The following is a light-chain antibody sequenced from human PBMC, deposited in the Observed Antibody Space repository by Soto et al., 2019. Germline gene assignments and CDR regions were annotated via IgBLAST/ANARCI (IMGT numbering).Light chain of an antibody. J-gene: IGLJ1*01. CDR1: NIGNKR. Sequence: SSELTQSPSVAGAPEKTATITCGGNNIGNKRVHWYRQKPGQAPVLLISYDSDPPSGIPERFSGSNSGNTATLTISRVEAGDEADYYCQVWDIMTDNYVFGSGTKLTVL. CDR2: YDS. CDR3: QVWDIMTDNYV. V-gene: IGLV3-21*04.